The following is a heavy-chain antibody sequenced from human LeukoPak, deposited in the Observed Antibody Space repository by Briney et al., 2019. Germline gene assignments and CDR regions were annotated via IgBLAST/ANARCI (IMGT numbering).Heavy chain of an antibody. CDR3: AIDPGSGKHSYYMDV. CDR2: LRSNGNNE. Sequence: GGSLRLSCAASGFTFSSYGMHWVRQTPGKGLEWVAFLRSNGNNEFYGDSLQGRFTISRDNSRSTLYLQMTSLRADDTAVYFYAIDPGSGKHSYYMDVWGRGTAVTVSS. V-gene: IGHV3-30*02. D-gene: IGHD1-26*01. J-gene: IGHJ6*03. CDR1: GFTFSSYG.